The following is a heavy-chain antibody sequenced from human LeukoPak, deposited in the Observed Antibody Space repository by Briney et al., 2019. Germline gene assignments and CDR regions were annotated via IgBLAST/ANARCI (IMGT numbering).Heavy chain of an antibody. J-gene: IGHJ4*02. CDR3: AKGGNYDSSGYYYY. D-gene: IGHD3-22*01. CDR1: GFTVSSNY. CDR2: IYSGGST. Sequence: GGSLRLSCAASGFTVSSNYMSWVRQAPGKGLEWVSVIYSGGSTYYADSVKGRFTISRDNSKNTLYLQMNSLRAEDTAVYYCAKGGNYDSSGYYYYWGQGTLVTVSS. V-gene: IGHV3-53*01.